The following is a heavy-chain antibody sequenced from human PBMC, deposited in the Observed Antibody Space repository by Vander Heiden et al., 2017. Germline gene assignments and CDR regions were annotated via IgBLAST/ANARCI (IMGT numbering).Heavy chain of an antibody. J-gene: IGHJ3*02. D-gene: IGHD6-6*01. Sequence: EVQLVESGGGLVQPGGSLRLSCAASGFTFSRYWMSWVRQAPGKGLEWVANIKQDGSEKYYVDSVKGRFTISRDNAKKSLYLQMNSLRAEDTALYYCARDLGPYSSSSFDIWGQGTVVTVSS. CDR3: ARDLGPYSSSSFDI. CDR2: IKQDGSEK. V-gene: IGHV3-7*01. CDR1: GFTFSRYW.